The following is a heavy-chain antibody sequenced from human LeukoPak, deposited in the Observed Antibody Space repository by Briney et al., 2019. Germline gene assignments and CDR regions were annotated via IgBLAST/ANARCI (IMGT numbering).Heavy chain of an antibody. Sequence: PGGSLRLSCAASGFTFSSYSMNWVRQAPGKGLEWVSSISSSSSYIYYADSVKGRFTISRGNAKNSLYLQMNSLRAEDTAVYYCARDNPIAAADDYWGQGTLVTVSS. J-gene: IGHJ4*02. CDR3: ARDNPIAAADDY. V-gene: IGHV3-21*01. CDR2: ISSSSSYI. CDR1: GFTFSSYS. D-gene: IGHD6-13*01.